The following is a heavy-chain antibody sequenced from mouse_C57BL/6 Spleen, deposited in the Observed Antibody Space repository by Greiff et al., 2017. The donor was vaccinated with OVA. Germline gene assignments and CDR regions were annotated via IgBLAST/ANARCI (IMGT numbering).Heavy chain of an antibody. D-gene: IGHD4-1*01. CDR2: IYPSDSET. Sequence: VQLQQSGAELVRPGSSVKLSCKASGYTFTSYWMDWVKQRPGQGLEWIGNIYPSDSETHYNQKFKDKATLTVDKSSSTAYMQLSSLTSEDSAVYYCAREGDWDGGYAMDYWGQGTSVTVSS. J-gene: IGHJ4*01. V-gene: IGHV1-61*01. CDR3: AREGDWDGGYAMDY. CDR1: GYTFTSYW.